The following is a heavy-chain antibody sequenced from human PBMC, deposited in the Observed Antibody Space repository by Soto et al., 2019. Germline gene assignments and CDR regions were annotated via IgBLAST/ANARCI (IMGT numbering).Heavy chain of an antibody. V-gene: IGHV1-3*01. D-gene: IGHD3-16*01. CDR1: GYIFNKYA. Sequence: QVLLEQSGAEVKTPGASVKVSCKASGYIFNKYAIHWVRQAPGQRPEWMGWISGGDGGSRNSYKFQGRLTITRDNSASTAYMELSSLTSEDTAVYFCARGGAVDLFDFWGQGSLVTVSS. CDR3: ARGGAVDLFDF. J-gene: IGHJ4*02. CDR2: ISGGDGGS.